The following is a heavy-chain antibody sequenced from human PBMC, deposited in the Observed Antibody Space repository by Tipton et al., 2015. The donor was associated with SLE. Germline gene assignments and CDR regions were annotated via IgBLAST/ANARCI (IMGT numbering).Heavy chain of an antibody. CDR2: INSSGSTI. Sequence: GSLRLSCAASGFTFSSYWMHWVRQAPGKGLVWVSRINSSGSTIYYADSVKGRFTISRDNAKNSLYLQMNSLRAEDTAVYYCARVAAVARDWGQGTLVTVSS. D-gene: IGHD6-19*01. CDR3: ARVAAVARD. V-gene: IGHV3-48*04. J-gene: IGHJ4*02. CDR1: GFTFSSYW.